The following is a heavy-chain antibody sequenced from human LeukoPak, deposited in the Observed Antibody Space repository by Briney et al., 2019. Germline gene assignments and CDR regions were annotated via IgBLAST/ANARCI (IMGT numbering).Heavy chain of an antibody. J-gene: IGHJ6*03. CDR1: GFTFSSYE. Sequence: PTGGSLRLSCAASGFTFSSYEMNWVRQAPGKGLEWVSYISSSGSTIYYADSVKGRFTISRDNAKNSLYLQMNSLRAEDTAVYYCARVYYDSSGYYGGYYYYYMDVWGKGTTVTISS. CDR3: ARVYYDSSGYYGGYYYYYMDV. CDR2: ISSSGSTI. D-gene: IGHD3-22*01. V-gene: IGHV3-48*03.